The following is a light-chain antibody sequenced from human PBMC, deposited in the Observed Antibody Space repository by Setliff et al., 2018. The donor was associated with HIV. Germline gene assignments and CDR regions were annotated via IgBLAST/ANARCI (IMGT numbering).Light chain of an antibody. J-gene: IGLJ1*01. CDR3: CSYRHDNTYV. CDR1: SSDVGAYNF. CDR2: DVG. V-gene: IGLV2-14*03. Sequence: QSALTQPRSVSGPPGQSVTFSCTGSSSDVGAYNFVSWYQQHPGKAPKLIIYDVGDRPSGISYRFSGSKSGNTASLTISGLQAEDEADYYCCSYRHDNTYVFGTGTKVTVL.